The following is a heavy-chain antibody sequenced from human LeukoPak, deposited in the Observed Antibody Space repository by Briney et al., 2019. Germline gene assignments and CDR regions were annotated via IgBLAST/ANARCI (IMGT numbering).Heavy chain of an antibody. V-gene: IGHV1-2*02. CDR1: GYTFSDFY. CDR3: AREWGPNYVQGWFDP. D-gene: IGHD3-10*02. J-gene: IGHJ5*02. Sequence: ASVTVSCTPSGYTFSDFYIHWVRQAPGQGLEWMGWINPKTGGITYSQKFKGRVTMTRDTSLNTAHMEVTGLTFGDTAVYYCAREWGPNYVQGWFDPWGQGTLVSVSS. CDR2: INPKTGGI.